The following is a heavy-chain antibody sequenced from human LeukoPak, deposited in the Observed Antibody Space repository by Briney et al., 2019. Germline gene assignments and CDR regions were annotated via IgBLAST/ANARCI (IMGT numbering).Heavy chain of an antibody. J-gene: IGHJ4*02. CDR1: GYTFTTYG. D-gene: IGHD5-18*01. V-gene: IGHV1-18*04. Sequence: ASVKVSCKTSGYTFTTYGNTWVRQAPGQGLEWMGWISAYNGNTAYAQKFQGRVTVTTDTSTRTASMDLRSLRSDDTAVYYCAIVDTTVGFDYWGQGTLVTVSS. CDR2: ISAYNGNT. CDR3: AIVDTTVGFDY.